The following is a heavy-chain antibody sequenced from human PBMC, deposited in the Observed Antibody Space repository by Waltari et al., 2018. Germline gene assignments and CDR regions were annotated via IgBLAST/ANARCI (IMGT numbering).Heavy chain of an antibody. CDR1: GFVFRGDW. D-gene: IGHD3-16*01. Sequence: EVKLVESGGGLVQPGGSLRLSCRASGFVFRGDWLGWVRQAPGKGLVCVASINEDGSGEYYMDSVKGRLTISRDNAKESMFRKMNSVRGEDTAVYYGARGAGGVLGGQGTLVTVSS. J-gene: IGHJ4*02. CDR2: INEDGSGE. V-gene: IGHV3-7*01. CDR3: ARGAGGVL.